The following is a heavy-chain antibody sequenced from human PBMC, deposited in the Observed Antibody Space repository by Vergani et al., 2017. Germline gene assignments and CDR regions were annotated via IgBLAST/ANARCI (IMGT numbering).Heavy chain of an antibody. J-gene: IGHJ3*02. D-gene: IGHD2-2*01. V-gene: IGHV3-74*01. CDR1: GFTFSNYW. CDR2: INSYGSST. Sequence: EVQLVESGGGLVQPGGSLRLPCVPSGFTFSNYWMHWVRQAPGKGLVWVSRINSYGSSTSYADSVKGRFSISRDNAKNILYLQMNSLRVEDTAVYYCARDRPRCRSTTCSFDAFDIWGQGTMVTVSS. CDR3: ARDRPRCRSTTCSFDAFDI.